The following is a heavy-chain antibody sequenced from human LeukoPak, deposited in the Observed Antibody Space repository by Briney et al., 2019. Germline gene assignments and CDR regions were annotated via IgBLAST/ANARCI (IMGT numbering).Heavy chain of an antibody. Sequence: GGSLRLSCAASGFTVSSNYMSWVRQAPGKGLEWVPVIYSGGSTYYADSVKGRFTISRDNSKNTLYLQMNSLRAEDTAVYYCARERAAAGIEEYYFDYWGQGTLVTVSS. D-gene: IGHD6-13*01. J-gene: IGHJ4*02. CDR3: ARERAAAGIEEYYFDY. CDR2: IYSGGST. V-gene: IGHV3-66*01. CDR1: GFTVSSNY.